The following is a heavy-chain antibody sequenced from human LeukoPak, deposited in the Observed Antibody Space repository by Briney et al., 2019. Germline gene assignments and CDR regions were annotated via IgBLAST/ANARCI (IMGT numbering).Heavy chain of an antibody. D-gene: IGHD4-23*01. Sequence: GGSLRLSCAASAFTFSSYGMHWVRQAPGKGPEWVAFIRSDASNQYYADSVKGRFTISRDNGKNSLYLQMNSLTDEDTAVYYCASPTVVSANWGQGTLVTVSS. CDR3: ASPTVVSAN. CDR2: IRSDASNQ. J-gene: IGHJ4*01. V-gene: IGHV3-30*02. CDR1: AFTFSSYG.